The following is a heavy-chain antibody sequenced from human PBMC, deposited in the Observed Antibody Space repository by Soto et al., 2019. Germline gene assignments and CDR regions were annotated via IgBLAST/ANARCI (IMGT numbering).Heavy chain of an antibody. CDR3: ARGGITIFGDLIPSGFDP. V-gene: IGHV3-11*01. Sequence: RPSCAAAGFTFSDYYLSWIRQAPGKGLEWISYISHSADTVYYADSVKGRFTISRDNTKNSLYLQMNSLRTEDTAVYYCARGGITIFGDLIPSGFDPWGQGTLVTVSS. J-gene: IGHJ5*02. CDR2: ISHSADTV. CDR1: GFTFSDYY. D-gene: IGHD3-3*01.